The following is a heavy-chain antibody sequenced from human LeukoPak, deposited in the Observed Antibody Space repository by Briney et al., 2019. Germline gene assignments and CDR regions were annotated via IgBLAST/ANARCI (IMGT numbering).Heavy chain of an antibody. D-gene: IGHD3-22*01. Sequence: PGGSLRLSCAASGFTVSSNCMSWVRQAPGKGLEWVSVIYSGGSTYYADSVKGRFTISRDNSKNTLYLQMNSLRAEDTAVYYCARGRDHYYDSSGYYHYWGQGTLVTVSS. V-gene: IGHV3-53*01. CDR2: IYSGGST. J-gene: IGHJ4*02. CDR3: ARGRDHYYDSSGYYHY. CDR1: GFTVSSNC.